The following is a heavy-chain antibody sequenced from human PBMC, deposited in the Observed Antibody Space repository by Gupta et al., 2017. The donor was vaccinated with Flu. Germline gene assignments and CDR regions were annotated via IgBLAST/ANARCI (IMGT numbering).Heavy chain of an antibody. Sequence: EVQLVESGGGLVKPGGSLRLSCAASGFSVSAYNMNWVRQAPGKGLEWVFSIDGISEYMNYVDSVKGRFTISRDNAKNSLNLQMNSLSAEDTAVYYCVRVQGNKYGSGYYDNWGHGTLVTVSS. CDR1: GFSVSAYN. V-gene: IGHV3-21*01. J-gene: IGHJ4*01. CDR2: IDGISEYM. D-gene: IGHD6-19*01. CDR3: VRVQGNKYGSGYYDN.